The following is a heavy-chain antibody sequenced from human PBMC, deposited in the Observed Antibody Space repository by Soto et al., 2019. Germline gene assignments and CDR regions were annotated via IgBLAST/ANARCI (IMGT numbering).Heavy chain of an antibody. J-gene: IGHJ4*02. CDR3: TTFMDGGPDY. CDR1: GITFNNAW. V-gene: IGHV3-15*01. CDR2: IKSKIDGETT. Sequence: GGSLRLSCAVSGITFNNAWMNWVRQAPGKGLEWVGRIKSKIDGETTDYAAPVKGRFAISRDDSKNTLYLQMNSLKTEDTAVYFCTTFMDGGPDYWGQGTMVTVSS. D-gene: IGHD2-15*01.